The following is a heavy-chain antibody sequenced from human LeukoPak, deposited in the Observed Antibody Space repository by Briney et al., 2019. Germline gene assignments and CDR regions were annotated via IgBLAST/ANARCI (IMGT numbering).Heavy chain of an antibody. J-gene: IGHJ4*02. Sequence: SETLSLTCTVSGGSISSGGYYWGWVRQPPGKGLEWIGSIYYTGSTYYNPSLKSRVTISVDKSKNQFSLKLSSATAADTAVYYCARALRGSGWSHAYYFDYWGQGTLVTVSS. V-gene: IGHV4-39*07. CDR2: IYYTGST. D-gene: IGHD6-19*01. CDR1: GGSISSGGYY. CDR3: ARALRGSGWSHAYYFDY.